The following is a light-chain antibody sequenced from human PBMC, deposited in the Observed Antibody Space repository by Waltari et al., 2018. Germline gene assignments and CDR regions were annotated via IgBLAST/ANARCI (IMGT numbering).Light chain of an antibody. V-gene: IGLV2-23*02. CDR2: EVN. CDR3: FSYVDSSTSV. CDR1: SSGVWGTNI. Sequence: QSALTQPASESGSPGQSNTNPCTRTSSGVWGTNIVYSYQQPPGKAPKLMIYEVNKRPSGVSNRFTGSKSGNTASLTISGLQAEDEADYYCFSYVDSSTSVFGGGTKLTVL. J-gene: IGLJ2*01.